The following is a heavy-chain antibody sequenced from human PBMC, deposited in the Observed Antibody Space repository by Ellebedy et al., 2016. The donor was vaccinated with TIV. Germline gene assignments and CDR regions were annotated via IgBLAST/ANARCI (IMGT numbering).Heavy chain of an antibody. D-gene: IGHD5-12*01. CDR3: VRAPRGQYYFDY. J-gene: IGHJ4*02. CDR1: GFAFSSYS. V-gene: IGHV3-30-3*01. CDR2: ISYDGTKK. Sequence: GESLKISXAASGFAFSSYSMHWVRQAPGKGLEWVAVISYDGTKKYYEDSVEARFTISRDNSKNTLYLEMNSLRAEDTAVYYCVRAPRGQYYFDYWGQGTLVTVSS.